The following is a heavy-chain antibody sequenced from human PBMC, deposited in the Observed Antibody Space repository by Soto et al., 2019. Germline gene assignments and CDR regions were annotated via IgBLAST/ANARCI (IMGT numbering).Heavy chain of an antibody. CDR2: IIPIFGTA. J-gene: IGHJ5*02. Sequence: QVQLVQSGAEVKKPGSSVKVSCKASVGTFSSYAISWVRQAPGQGLEWMGGIIPIFGTANYAQKFQGRVTITADESTSTAYMELSSLRSEDTAVYYCARDDGIAVAGTERMFDPWGQGTLVTVSS. D-gene: IGHD6-19*01. CDR3: ARDDGIAVAGTERMFDP. CDR1: VGTFSSYA. V-gene: IGHV1-69*12.